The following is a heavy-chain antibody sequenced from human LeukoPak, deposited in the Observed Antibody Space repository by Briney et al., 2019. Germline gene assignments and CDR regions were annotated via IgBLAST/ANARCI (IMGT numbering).Heavy chain of an antibody. CDR1: GFTFSSYS. Sequence: GGSLRLSCAASGFTFSSYSMNWVRQAPGKGLEWVTFIRYDGSNKYYVDSVKGRFTISGDNAKNSLYLQMNSLRAEDTALYYCARASLYDNSAYYLDYWGQGTLVTVSS. D-gene: IGHD3-22*01. CDR2: IRYDGSNK. CDR3: ARASLYDNSAYYLDY. J-gene: IGHJ4*02. V-gene: IGHV3-30*02.